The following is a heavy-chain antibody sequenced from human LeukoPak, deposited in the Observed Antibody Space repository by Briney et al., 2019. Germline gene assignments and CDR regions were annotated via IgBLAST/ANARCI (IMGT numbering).Heavy chain of an antibody. CDR3: AREVVTAGPTRWYFDL. J-gene: IGHJ2*01. CDR1: GLTFDDYA. CDR2: ISWNSGSI. Sequence: GRSLRLSCAASGLTFDDYAMHWVRQAPGKGLEWVSGISWNSGSIGYADSVKGRFTISRDNSKNTLYLQMNSLRAEDTAVYYCAREVVTAGPTRWYFDLWGRGTLVTVSS. V-gene: IGHV3-9*01. D-gene: IGHD2-21*02.